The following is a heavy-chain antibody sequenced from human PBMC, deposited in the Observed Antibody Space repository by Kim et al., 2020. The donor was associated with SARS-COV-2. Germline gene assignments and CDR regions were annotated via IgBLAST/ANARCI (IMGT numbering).Heavy chain of an antibody. J-gene: IGHJ3*02. D-gene: IGHD3-10*01. CDR2: ISWNSGSI. Sequence: GGSLRLSCAASGFTFDDYAMHWVRQAPGKGLEWVSGISWNSGSIGYADSVKGRFTISRDNAKNSLYLQMNSLRAEDTALYYCAKGLTMVQGAMGAFDIWG. V-gene: IGHV3-9*01. CDR1: GFTFDDYA. CDR3: AKGLTMVQGAMGAFDI.